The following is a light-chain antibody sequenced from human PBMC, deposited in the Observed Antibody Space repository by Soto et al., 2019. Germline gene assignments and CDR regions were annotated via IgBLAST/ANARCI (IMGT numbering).Light chain of an antibody. CDR1: SGHSSYA. V-gene: IGLV4-69*01. Sequence: QSVLTQSPSASAPLGASVKLTCTLSSGHSSYAIAWHQQQPEQGPRFLMKINSDGSHNKGDGIPDRFSGSRSGAERYLTISSLQSEDEADYYCQTWGTGIHVVFGGGTKLTVL. CDR3: QTWGTGIHVV. J-gene: IGLJ2*01. CDR2: INSDGSH.